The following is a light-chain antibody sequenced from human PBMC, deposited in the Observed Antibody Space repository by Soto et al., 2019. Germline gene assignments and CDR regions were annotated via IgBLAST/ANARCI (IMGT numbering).Light chain of an antibody. CDR3: QQYGNSPMYT. CDR2: GAS. V-gene: IGKV3-20*01. CDR1: QTVSSSY. Sequence: EIVLTQSPGTLSLSPGERATLSCRASQTVSSSYLAWYQQKPGQAPRLLIYGASTRATGIPGRFSGSASGTDFTLTISRLEPEDFAVYYCQQYGNSPMYTFGQGTNLEIK. J-gene: IGKJ2*01.